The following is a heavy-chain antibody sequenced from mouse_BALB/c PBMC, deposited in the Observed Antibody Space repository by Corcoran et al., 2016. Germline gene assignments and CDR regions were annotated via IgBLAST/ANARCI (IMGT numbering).Heavy chain of an antibody. J-gene: IGHJ3*01. CDR3: ARRVYYEHAGGFAY. CDR1: GFSLSTSGMG. Sequence: QVPLKESVNGILKPSQTLSLTCAFSGFSLSTSGMGVGWIRQPSGKGLEWLAHIWWDDDKYYNPSLKSQLTISKDTSRNQVFLKITSVDTADTATYYCARRVYYEHAGGFAYWGQGTLLTVSA. V-gene: IGHV8-8*01. CDR2: IWWDDDK. D-gene: IGHD2-4*01.